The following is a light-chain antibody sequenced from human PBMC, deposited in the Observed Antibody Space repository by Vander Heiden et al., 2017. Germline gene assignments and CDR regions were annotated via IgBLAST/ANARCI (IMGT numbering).Light chain of an antibody. CDR1: QSISSW. J-gene: IGKJ3*01. Sequence: DIQLTQSPSTLSASVGDRVTIPCRASQSISSWLAWYQQKPGKAPKVLIYKASSLESGVPSRFSGSGSGTEFTLTSSSLQPDDFSTYYCQQYNSYPFTFGPGTKVDIK. CDR3: QQYNSYPFT. CDR2: KAS. V-gene: IGKV1-5*03.